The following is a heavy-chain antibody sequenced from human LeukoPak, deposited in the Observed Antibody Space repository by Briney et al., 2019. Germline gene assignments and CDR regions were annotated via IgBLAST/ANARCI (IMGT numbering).Heavy chain of an antibody. CDR1: GYTFTSYD. Sequence: ASAKVSCKASGYTFTSYDINWVRQATGQGLEWMGWMNPNSGNTGYAQKFQGRVTMTRNTSISTAYMELSSLRSEDTAVYYCARAMIVVVNYAFDIWGQGTMVTVSS. V-gene: IGHV1-8*01. J-gene: IGHJ3*02. CDR3: ARAMIVVVNYAFDI. CDR2: MNPNSGNT. D-gene: IGHD3-22*01.